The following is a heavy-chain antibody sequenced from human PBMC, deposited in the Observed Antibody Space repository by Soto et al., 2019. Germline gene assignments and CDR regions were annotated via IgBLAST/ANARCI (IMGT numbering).Heavy chain of an antibody. Sequence: ASVQVSCKASGYTFTDYYMHWVRQAPGQGLEWMGWINPNSGGTNYAQKFQGRVTMTRDTSISTAYMELSRLRSDDTAVYYCARSVAARRGVDYWGQGPLVTVSS. CDR1: GYTFTDYY. J-gene: IGHJ4*02. CDR3: ARSVAARRGVDY. D-gene: IGHD6-6*01. CDR2: INPNSGGT. V-gene: IGHV1-2*02.